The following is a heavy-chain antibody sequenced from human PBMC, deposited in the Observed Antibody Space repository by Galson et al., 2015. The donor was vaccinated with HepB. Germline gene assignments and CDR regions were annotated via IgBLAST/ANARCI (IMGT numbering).Heavy chain of an antibody. J-gene: IGHJ4*02. CDR2: IWYDGSNK. D-gene: IGHD5-24*01. Sequence: SLRLSCAASGFTFSSYGMHWVRQAPGKGLEWVAVIWYDGSNKYYADSVKGRFTTSRDNSKNTLYLQMNSLRAEDTAVYYCARDEEMATGSLLFDYWGQGTLVTVSS. CDR1: GFTFSSYG. CDR3: ARDEEMATGSLLFDY. V-gene: IGHV3-33*01.